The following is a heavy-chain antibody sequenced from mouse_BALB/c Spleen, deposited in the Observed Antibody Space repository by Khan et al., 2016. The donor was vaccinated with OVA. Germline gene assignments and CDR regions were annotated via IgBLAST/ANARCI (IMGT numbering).Heavy chain of an antibody. Sequence: EVKLLESGPGLVKPSQSLSLTCTVTGYSITSGYGWNWIRQFPGNKLEWMGYISYSGSINYNPSLKSRISFTRDTSKNQSFLQLNSVTTEDKATDCCGRKARLKYWGQGTTLTVSA. CDR1: GYSITSGYG. J-gene: IGHJ2*01. CDR3: GRKARLKY. CDR2: ISYSGSI. D-gene: IGHD3-2*02. V-gene: IGHV3-2*02.